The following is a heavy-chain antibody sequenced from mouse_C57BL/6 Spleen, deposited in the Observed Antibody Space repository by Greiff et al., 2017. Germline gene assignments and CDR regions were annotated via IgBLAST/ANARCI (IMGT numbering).Heavy chain of an antibody. CDR2: IDPENGDT. D-gene: IGHD1-1*01. V-gene: IGHV14-4*01. Sequence: EVQLQQSGAELVRPGASVKLSCTASGFNIKDDYMHWVKQRPEQGLEWIGWIDPENGDTEYASKFQGKATITADTSSHTAYLQLSSLTSEDTAVYYCTTTCGSSNFGYWGQGTTLTVSS. J-gene: IGHJ2*01. CDR3: TTTCGSSNFGY. CDR1: GFNIKDDY.